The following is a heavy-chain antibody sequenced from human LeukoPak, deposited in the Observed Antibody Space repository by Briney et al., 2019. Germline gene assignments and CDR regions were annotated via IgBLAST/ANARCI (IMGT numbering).Heavy chain of an antibody. D-gene: IGHD4-11*01. CDR2: IRYDGSNK. J-gene: IGHJ4*02. CDR3: AFESMTTVTFDY. Sequence: QTGGSLRLSCAASGFTFSSYGMHWVRQAPGKGLEWVAFIRYDGSNKYYADSVKGRFTISRDNSKNRLYLQMNSLRAEDTAVYYCAFESMTTVTFDYWGQGTLVTVSS. V-gene: IGHV3-30*02. CDR1: GFTFSSYG.